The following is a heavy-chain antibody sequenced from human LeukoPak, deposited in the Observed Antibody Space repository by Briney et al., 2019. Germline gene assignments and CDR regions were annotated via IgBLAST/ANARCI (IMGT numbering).Heavy chain of an antibody. V-gene: IGHV3-23*01. CDR3: AKQWVDC. CDR1: GFPFSNYA. D-gene: IGHD1-26*01. Sequence: PGGSLRLSCAASGFPFSNYAMNWVRQAPGKGLEWVSSISEGGDKTDYADSVRGRFTISRDNSQNTLYLQTNSLRVEDTALYYCAKQWVDCWGQGTLVTVSS. CDR2: ISEGGDKT. J-gene: IGHJ4*02.